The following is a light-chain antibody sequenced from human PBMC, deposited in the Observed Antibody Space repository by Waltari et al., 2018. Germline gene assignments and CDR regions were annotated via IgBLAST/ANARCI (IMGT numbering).Light chain of an antibody. V-gene: IGKV3-15*01. Sequence: EIVMTQSPATLSVYPGERATLSCRASQSVSNNLAWFQHKPGQAPRLLIYGGSTPAAGIPARFSGSGSGADFTLTISSLQSEDFALYYCQQYNSWPLTFGGGTKVEIK. CDR2: GGS. J-gene: IGKJ4*01. CDR1: QSVSNN. CDR3: QQYNSWPLT.